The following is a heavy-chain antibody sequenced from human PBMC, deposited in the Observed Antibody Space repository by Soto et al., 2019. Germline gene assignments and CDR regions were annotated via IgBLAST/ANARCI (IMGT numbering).Heavy chain of an antibody. CDR2: IYYSGST. J-gene: IGHJ4*02. V-gene: IGHV4-31*03. D-gene: IGHD6-6*01. CDR3: ARAAGRIAAGTQLRFFDY. Sequence: SETLSLTCTVSGGSISSGCYYWSWIRQHPGKGLEWIGYIYYSGSTYYNPSLKSRVTISVDTSKNQFSLKLSSVTAADTAVYYCARAAGRIAAGTQLRFFDYWGQGTLVTVSS. CDR1: GGSISSGCYY.